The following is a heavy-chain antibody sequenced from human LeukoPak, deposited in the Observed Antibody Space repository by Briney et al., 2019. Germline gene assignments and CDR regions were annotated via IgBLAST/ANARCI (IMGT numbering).Heavy chain of an antibody. CDR3: ARGGDYGDYEFFDY. D-gene: IGHD4-17*01. CDR2: IKQDGSEK. CDR1: GFTFSSNW. Sequence: PGGSLRLSCAASGFTFSSNWLSWVRQAPGKGLEWVANIKQDGSEKYYVDSVKGRFTISRDNVKNSLYLQMNSLRAEDTAVYYCARGGDYGDYEFFDYWGQGTLVTVSS. V-gene: IGHV3-7*01. J-gene: IGHJ4*02.